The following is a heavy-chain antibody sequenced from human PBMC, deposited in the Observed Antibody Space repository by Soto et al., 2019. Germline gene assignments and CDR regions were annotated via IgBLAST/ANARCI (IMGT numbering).Heavy chain of an antibody. CDR1: CGSFIGHY. CDR3: ARGISMTAVVQTDAPDKYYFDS. Sequence: SETVSLTCAFYCGSFIGHYWTWIRQPPGKGLEWIGEINHSGSTNSNPPLKSRATISVDTSKNQFSLKLRSLTAADTAVYYCARGISMTAVVQTDAPDKYYFDSWSQGTLVTVSS. D-gene: IGHD3-22*01. V-gene: IGHV4-34*01. J-gene: IGHJ5*01. CDR2: INHSGST.